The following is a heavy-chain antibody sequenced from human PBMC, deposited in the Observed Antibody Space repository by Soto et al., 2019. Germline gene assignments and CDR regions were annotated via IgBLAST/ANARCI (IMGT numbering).Heavy chain of an antibody. CDR1: GGSISSGGYY. V-gene: IGHV4-31*03. D-gene: IGHD3-22*01. CDR3: ARVHHYDGSSGYYLVPPDY. J-gene: IGHJ4*02. CDR2: FYYSGST. Sequence: QVQLQESGPGLVKPSQTLSLTCTVSGGSISSGGYYWSWIRQHPGKGLEWIGYFYYSGSTYYNPSLKSRVTISVDTSKNHFSLKLSSVTAAVTAVYYCARVHHYDGSSGYYLVPPDYWGQGSLVTVSS.